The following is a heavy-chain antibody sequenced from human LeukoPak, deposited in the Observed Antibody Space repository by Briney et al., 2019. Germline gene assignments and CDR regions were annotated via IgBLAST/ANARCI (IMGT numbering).Heavy chain of an antibody. V-gene: IGHV1-2*02. CDR3: ARGSALSQTTGTTFDY. CDR2: IKPHTGDT. CDR1: GYTFTDYY. D-gene: IGHD4-17*01. Sequence: ASVKVSCKASGYTFTDYYLHWVRQAPGQGLEWMGWIKPHTGDTHYAQSFQGRVTMTRDTSISTAYMDLVMLRSDDTDVYYCARGSALSQTTGTTFDYWGQGTLVTVSS. J-gene: IGHJ4*02.